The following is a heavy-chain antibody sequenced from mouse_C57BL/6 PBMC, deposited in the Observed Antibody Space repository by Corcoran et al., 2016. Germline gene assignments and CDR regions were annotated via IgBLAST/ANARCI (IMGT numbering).Heavy chain of an antibody. Sequence: QVQLQQSGAELVKPGASVKISCKASGYAFSSYWMNWVKQRPGKGLEWIGQIYPGDGDTNYNGKFKGKATLTADKSSSTAYMQLSSLTSEDYAVYFCARRRGLLRDWYFDVWGTGTTVTVSS. D-gene: IGHD1-1*01. J-gene: IGHJ1*03. V-gene: IGHV1-80*01. CDR1: GYAFSSYW. CDR3: ARRRGLLRDWYFDV. CDR2: IYPGDGDT.